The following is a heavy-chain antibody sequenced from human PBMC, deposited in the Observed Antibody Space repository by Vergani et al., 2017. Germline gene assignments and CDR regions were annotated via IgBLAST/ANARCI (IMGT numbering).Heavy chain of an antibody. J-gene: IGHJ3*02. Sequence: QVQLVQSGTEVKKPGSSVKVSCKASGGTFSSYGISWVRQAPGQGLEWMGGIIPMFGTANYAQKFQGRVTITADKSTSTAYMELSSLRSEDTAVYYCARDIDSGGYNAFDIWCQGTMVTVSS. D-gene: IGHD3-22*01. V-gene: IGHV1-69*06. CDR1: GGTFSSYG. CDR2: IIPMFGTA. CDR3: ARDIDSGGYNAFDI.